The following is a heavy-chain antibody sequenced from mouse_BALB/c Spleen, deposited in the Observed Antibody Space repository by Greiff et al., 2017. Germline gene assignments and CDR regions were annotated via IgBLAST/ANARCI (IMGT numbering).Heavy chain of an antibody. J-gene: IGHJ4*01. D-gene: IGHD6-5*01. V-gene: IGHV5-17*02. CDR2: ISSGSSTI. Sequence: EVQGVESGGGLVQPGGSRKLSCAASGFTFSSFGMHWVRQAPEKGLEWVAYISSGSSTIYYADTVKGRFTISRDNPKNTLFLQMTSLRSEDTAMYYCARGLWYAMDYWGQGTSVTVSS. CDR1: GFTFSSFG. CDR3: ARGLWYAMDY.